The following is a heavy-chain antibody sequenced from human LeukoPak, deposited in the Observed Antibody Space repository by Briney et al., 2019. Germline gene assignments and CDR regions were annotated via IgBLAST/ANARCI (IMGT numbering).Heavy chain of an antibody. J-gene: IGHJ6*03. Sequence: GGSLRLSCAASGFTFSTYWMSWVRQAPGKGLEWVANIKQDGSEKYYVDSVKGRFTISRDNAKNSLYLQMNSLRAEDTAVYYCARDLFDYYYYMDVWGKGTTVTVSS. D-gene: IGHD3-10*02. CDR3: ARDLFDYYYYMDV. CDR2: IKQDGSEK. CDR1: GFTFSTYW. V-gene: IGHV3-7*01.